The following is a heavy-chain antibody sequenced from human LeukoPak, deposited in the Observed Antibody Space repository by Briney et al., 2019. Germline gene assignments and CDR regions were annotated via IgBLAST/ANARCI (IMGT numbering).Heavy chain of an antibody. J-gene: IGHJ4*02. CDR3: ARDISSCFDY. V-gene: IGHV3-30*02. Sequence: GGSLRLSCAASGFTFSSYGMHWVRQAPGKGLEWVAFIRYDGSNKYYADSVKGRFTISRDNSKNTLYLQMNSLRAEDTAVYYCARDISSCFDYWGQGTLVTVSS. CDR1: GFTFSSYG. D-gene: IGHD6-13*01. CDR2: IRYDGSNK.